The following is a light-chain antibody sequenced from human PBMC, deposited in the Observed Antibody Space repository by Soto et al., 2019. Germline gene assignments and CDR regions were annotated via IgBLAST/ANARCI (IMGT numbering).Light chain of an antibody. CDR3: QQYNNWPQT. CDR2: GAS. CDR1: QSVNSD. V-gene: IGKV3-15*01. J-gene: IGKJ1*01. Sequence: EIVMTQSPATLSVSPGERATLSCRASQSVNSDYLGWFQQKPGQAPRLLIYGASTRATGIPARFSGSGSGTEFTLTISSLQSEDFAVYYCQQYNNWPQTFGQGTKVDIK.